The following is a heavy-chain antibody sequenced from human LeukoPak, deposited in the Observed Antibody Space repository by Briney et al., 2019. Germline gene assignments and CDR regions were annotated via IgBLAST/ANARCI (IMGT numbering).Heavy chain of an antibody. CDR2: INWNGGST. D-gene: IGHD2-15*01. J-gene: IGHJ5*02. V-gene: IGHV3-20*04. CDR3: ARRIVEVAHNRAPYNWFDP. Sequence: GGSLRLSCAASGFTFDDYGMSWVRQAPGKGLEWVSGINWNGGSTGYADSVKGRFTISRDNAKNSLYLQMNSLRAEDTALYYCARRIVEVAHNRAPYNWFDPWGQGTLVTVSS. CDR1: GFTFDDYG.